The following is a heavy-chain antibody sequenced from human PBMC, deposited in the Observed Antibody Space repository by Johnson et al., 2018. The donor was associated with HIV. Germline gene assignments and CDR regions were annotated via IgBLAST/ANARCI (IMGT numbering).Heavy chain of an antibody. CDR1: GFTFSNYP. D-gene: IGHD6-6*01. J-gene: IGHJ3*02. CDR3: ARSGVASIAGRGDALDI. Sequence: QVQLVESGGGVVRPGRSLRLSCAASGFTFSNYPMHWVRQTPGKGLEWVAVISFDGSNKYYADSVKGRFTISRDNSKNTLYLQMNSLRAEDTAVYYCARSGVASIAGRGDALDIWGQGPMVTVSS. V-gene: IGHV3-30*04. CDR2: ISFDGSNK.